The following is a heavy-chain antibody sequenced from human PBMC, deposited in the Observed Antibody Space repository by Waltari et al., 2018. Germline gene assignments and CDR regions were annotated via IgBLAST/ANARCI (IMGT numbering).Heavy chain of an antibody. V-gene: IGHV3-9*03. CDR1: GFTFDDYA. D-gene: IGHD6-13*01. J-gene: IGHJ4*02. Sequence: EVQLVESGGGLVQPGRSLRRSCAASGFTFDDYAMHWVRQAPGKGLEWVSGISRNSGSIGYADSVKGRFTISRDNAKNSLYLQMNSLRAEDMALYYCAKGGRGIAAAGSFDYWGQGTLVTVSS. CDR2: ISRNSGSI. CDR3: AKGGRGIAAAGSFDY.